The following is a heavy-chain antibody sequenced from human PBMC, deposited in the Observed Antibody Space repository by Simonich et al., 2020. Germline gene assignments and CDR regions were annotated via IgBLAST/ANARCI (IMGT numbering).Heavy chain of an antibody. CDR3: ARSTTGTTAFDI. CDR2: ISAYNGNT. Sequence: QVQLVQSGAEVKKPGASVKVSCKASGYTFTSYGISWVRQAPGQGLEWMRGISAYNGNTNYAQKLQGRVTMTTDTSTSTDYMELRSLRSDDTAVYYCARSTTGTTAFDIWGQGTMVTVSS. D-gene: IGHD1-1*01. J-gene: IGHJ3*02. CDR1: GYTFTSYG. V-gene: IGHV1-18*01.